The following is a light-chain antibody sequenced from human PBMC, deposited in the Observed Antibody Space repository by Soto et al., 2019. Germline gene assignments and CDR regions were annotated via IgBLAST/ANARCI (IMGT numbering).Light chain of an antibody. V-gene: IGKV3-15*01. J-gene: IGKJ1*01. CDR3: QQYDKWPPST. CDR2: EAS. Sequence: IVMTQSPATLSVSPGERATLSCRASQSVSNQLAWYQQKPGQAPRLLIYEASTRATGIPGRFSGSGSGTAFTLTISSLQSEDLAVYYCQQYDKWPPSTFGQGTKVEIK. CDR1: QSVSNQ.